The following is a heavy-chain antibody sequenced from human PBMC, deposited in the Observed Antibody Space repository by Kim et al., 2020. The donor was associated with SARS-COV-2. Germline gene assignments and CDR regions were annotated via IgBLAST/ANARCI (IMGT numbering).Heavy chain of an antibody. CDR2: ITWNSGTI. Sequence: GGSLRLSCAASGFTFGDFAMHWVRQPPGKGLEWVSGITWNSGTIAYADRXKGQFPXXXXHXEXSLNLXMNNLRAEDTXXXYCXKDPFRRNARLYNWFDRXXQGXXXTV. CDR1: GFTFGDFA. CDR3: XKDPFRRNARLYNWFDR. D-gene: IGHD3-10*01. J-gene: IGHJ5*02. V-gene: IGHV3-9*01.